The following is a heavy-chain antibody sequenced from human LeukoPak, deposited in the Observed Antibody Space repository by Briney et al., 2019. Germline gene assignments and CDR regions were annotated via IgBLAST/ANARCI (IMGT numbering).Heavy chain of an antibody. J-gene: IGHJ4*02. CDR1: GFTFSRYW. CDR2: IKQDGSET. D-gene: IGHD3-10*01. CDR3: TRMDYYTSGTYTYPNFDY. V-gene: IGHV3-7*03. Sequence: GGSLRLSCAASGFTFSRYWMSWVRQAPGQGLEWVATIKQDGSETYYVDSVKGRFTISRDNAKNSLHLQMNSLRAEDAAVFYCTRMDYYTSGTYTYPNFDYWGQGTLVTVSS.